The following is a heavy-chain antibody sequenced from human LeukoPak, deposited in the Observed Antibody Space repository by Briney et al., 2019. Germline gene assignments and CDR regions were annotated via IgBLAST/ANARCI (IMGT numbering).Heavy chain of an antibody. CDR3: AKDRGFRSMVVTVDY. V-gene: IGHV3-30*18. J-gene: IGHJ4*02. CDR2: ISNDGSNK. CDR1: GFTFSSHG. D-gene: IGHD3-22*01. Sequence: GGSLRLSCAASGFTFSSHGMHWVRQAPGKGLEWVAVISNDGSNKYYADSVKGRFTISRDNSKNTLYLQLNSLRPEDTAVYYCAKDRGFRSMVVTVDYWGQGTLVTVSS.